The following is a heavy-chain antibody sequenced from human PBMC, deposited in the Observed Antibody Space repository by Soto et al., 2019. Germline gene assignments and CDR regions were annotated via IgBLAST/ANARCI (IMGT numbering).Heavy chain of an antibody. V-gene: IGHV4-34*01. Sequence: PSETLSLTCAVYGGSFSGYYWTWIRQPPGTGLEWIGEINHSGSTNYNPSLKSRVTISVDTSKNQFSLKLTSVTAADTSVYYCARDKITGLFDYWGQATLVT. CDR2: INHSGST. CDR1: GGSFSGYY. D-gene: IGHD2-8*02. CDR3: ARDKITGLFDY. J-gene: IGHJ4*02.